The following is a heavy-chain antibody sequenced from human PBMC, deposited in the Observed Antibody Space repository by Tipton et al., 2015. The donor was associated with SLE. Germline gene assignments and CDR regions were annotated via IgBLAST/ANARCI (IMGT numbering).Heavy chain of an antibody. Sequence: SLRLSCAASGFTFSSYWMHWVRQAPGKGLVWVSRINSDGSSTSYADSVKGRFTISRDNAKNTLYLQMNSLRVEDTAVYYCARGGESKAFDIWGQGTMVTVSS. J-gene: IGHJ3*02. CDR1: GFTFSSYW. D-gene: IGHD3-16*01. CDR3: ARGGESKAFDI. V-gene: IGHV3-74*01. CDR2: INSDGSST.